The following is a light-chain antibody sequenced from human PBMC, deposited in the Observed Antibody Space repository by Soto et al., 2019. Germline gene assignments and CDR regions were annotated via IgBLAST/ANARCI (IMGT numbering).Light chain of an antibody. CDR3: QHTYITIS. CDR2: RTS. CDR1: QNISTY. V-gene: IGKV1-39*01. Sequence: DIQVTKSPSSLSASVGDRVTITCRASQNISTYLHWFQQRPGKPPKLLISRTSNLESAVPSRFSGTGSGTDFTLTISHLQPDDSASYYCQHTYITISFGGGTKVDIK. J-gene: IGKJ4*01.